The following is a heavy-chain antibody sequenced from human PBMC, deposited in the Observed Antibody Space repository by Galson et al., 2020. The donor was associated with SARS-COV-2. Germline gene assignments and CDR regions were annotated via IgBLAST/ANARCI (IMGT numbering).Heavy chain of an antibody. CDR3: ARTETAIGAFDI. CDR2: ISYDGSNK. D-gene: IGHD5-18*01. Sequence: GGSLRLSCAASGFTFSSYAMHWVRQAPGKGLEWVAVISYDGSNKYYADSVKGRFTISRDNSKNTLYLQMNSLRAEDTAVYYCARTETAIGAFDIWGQGTMVTVSS. J-gene: IGHJ3*02. CDR1: GFTFSSYA. V-gene: IGHV3-30-3*01.